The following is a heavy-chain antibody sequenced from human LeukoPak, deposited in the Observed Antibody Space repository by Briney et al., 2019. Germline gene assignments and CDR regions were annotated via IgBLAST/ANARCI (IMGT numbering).Heavy chain of an antibody. CDR2: IYYSGST. D-gene: IGHD6-13*01. CDR3: ARYIAAAGYPRRAFDI. Sequence: ASETLSLTCTVSGGSISSSSYYWGWIRQPPGKGLEWIGSIYYSGSTYYHPSLKSRVTISVDTSKNQFSLKLSAVTAADTAVYYCARYIAAAGYPRRAFDIWGQGTMVTVSS. V-gene: IGHV4-39*01. J-gene: IGHJ3*02. CDR1: GGSISSSSYY.